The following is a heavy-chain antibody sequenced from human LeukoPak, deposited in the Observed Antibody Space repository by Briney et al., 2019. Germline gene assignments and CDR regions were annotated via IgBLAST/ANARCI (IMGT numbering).Heavy chain of an antibody. J-gene: IGHJ4*02. CDR2: ITGSGGST. D-gene: IGHD3-3*01. V-gene: IGHV3-23*01. Sequence: GGSLRPSCAASGFTFSNYGLSWVRQAPGKGLEWVSGITGSGGSTYYADSVKGRFTISRDNSKNTLYLQMNSLRAEDTAIYYCARDERLLSFLKWGQGTLVTVSS. CDR3: ARDERLLSFLK. CDR1: GFTFSNYG.